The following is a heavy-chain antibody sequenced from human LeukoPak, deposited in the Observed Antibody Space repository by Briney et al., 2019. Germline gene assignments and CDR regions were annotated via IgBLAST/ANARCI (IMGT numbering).Heavy chain of an antibody. D-gene: IGHD3-22*01. Sequence: ASVKVSCKASGGTFSSSAISWVRQAPGQGLEWMGRIIPILGIANYAQKFQGRVTITADKSTSTAYMELSSLRSEDTAVHYCARDGDYYDGLDYWGQGTLVTVSS. CDR1: GGTFSSSA. V-gene: IGHV1-69*04. J-gene: IGHJ4*02. CDR3: ARDGDYYDGLDY. CDR2: IIPILGIA.